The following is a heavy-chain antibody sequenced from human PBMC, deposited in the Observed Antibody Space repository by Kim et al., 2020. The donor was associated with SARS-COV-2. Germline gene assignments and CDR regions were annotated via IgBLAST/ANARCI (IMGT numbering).Heavy chain of an antibody. J-gene: IGHJ4*02. V-gene: IGHV6-1*01. CDR3: ARGSREFSSGWAH. Sequence: YAVSVKNRITSKPDTSKNQFSLQLNSVTPEDTAVYYCARGSREFSSGWAHWGQGTLVTVSS. D-gene: IGHD6-19*01.